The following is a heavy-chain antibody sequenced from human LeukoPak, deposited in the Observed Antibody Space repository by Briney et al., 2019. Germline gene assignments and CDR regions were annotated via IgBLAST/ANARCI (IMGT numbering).Heavy chain of an antibody. V-gene: IGHV3-21*01. J-gene: IGHJ4*02. Sequence: PGGSLRLSCAASGFTFSSYSMNWVRQAPGKGLEWVSSISSSSSYIYYADSVKGRFTISRDNAKNSLYLQMNSLRAEDTAVYYCARDSVYVWGTPLDYWGQGTLVTVSS. D-gene: IGHD3-16*01. CDR2: ISSSSSYI. CDR3: ARDSVYVWGTPLDY. CDR1: GFTFSSYS.